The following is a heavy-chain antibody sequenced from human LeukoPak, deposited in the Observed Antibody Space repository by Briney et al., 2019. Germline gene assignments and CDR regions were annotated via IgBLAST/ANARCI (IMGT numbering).Heavy chain of an antibody. CDR2: ISSDGSNK. V-gene: IGHV3-30-3*01. J-gene: IGHJ6*02. D-gene: IGHD6-19*01. CDR1: GFTFSRYA. CDR3: ARDFGQWLVLGPHYYYYGMDV. Sequence: HTGKSLRLSCAASGFTFSRYALHWVRQAPGKGLEWVAVISSDGSNKYYAGSVEGRFTISRDNYNNTLLLQMNSLRAEDTAVYYCARDFGQWLVLGPHYYYYGMDVWGQGTTVTVSS.